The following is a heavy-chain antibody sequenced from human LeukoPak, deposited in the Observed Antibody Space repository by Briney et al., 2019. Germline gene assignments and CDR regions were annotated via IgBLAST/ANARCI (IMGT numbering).Heavy chain of an antibody. D-gene: IGHD2-2*01. CDR1: GFTFSSYG. CDR3: AREAPALDS. CDR2: ISSSSSTI. V-gene: IGHV3-48*01. Sequence: PGGSLRLSCAASGFTFSSYGMNWVRQAPGKGLEWVSYISSSSSTITYADPVRGRFTISRDNDKNSLYLQMNSLRAEDTAVYFCAREAPALDSWGQGTLLTVSS. J-gene: IGHJ4*02.